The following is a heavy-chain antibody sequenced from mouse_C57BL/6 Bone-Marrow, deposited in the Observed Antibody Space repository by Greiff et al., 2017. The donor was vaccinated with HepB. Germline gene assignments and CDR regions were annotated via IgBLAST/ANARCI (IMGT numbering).Heavy chain of an antibody. V-gene: IGHV5-4*01. CDR2: ISDGGSYT. Sequence: EVQLQESGGGLVKPGGSLKLSCAASGFTFSSYAMSWVRQTPEKRLEWVATISDGGSYTYYPDNVKGRFTISRDNAKNNLYLQMSHLKSEDTAMYYGARTEGRRAFFFAYWGQGTLVTVSA. CDR3: ARTEGRRAFFFAY. CDR1: GFTFSSYA. D-gene: IGHD2-14*01. J-gene: IGHJ3*01.